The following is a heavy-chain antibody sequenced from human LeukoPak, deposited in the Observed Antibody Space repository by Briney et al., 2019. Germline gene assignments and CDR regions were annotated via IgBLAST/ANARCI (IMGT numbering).Heavy chain of an antibody. D-gene: IGHD6-13*01. CDR2: ISYDGSNK. CDR3: ARVRDALATGPPQLYYYGMDV. V-gene: IGHV3-30-3*01. J-gene: IGHJ6*02. CDR1: GFTFSSYA. Sequence: GGSLRLSCAASGFTFSSYAMHWVRQAPGKGLEWVAVISYDGSNKYYADSVKGRFTISRDNSKNTLYLQMNSLRAEDTAVYYCARVRDALATGPPQLYYYGMDVWGQGTTVTVSS.